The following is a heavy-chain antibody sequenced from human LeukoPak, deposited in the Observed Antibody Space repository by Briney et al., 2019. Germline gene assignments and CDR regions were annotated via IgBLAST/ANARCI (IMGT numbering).Heavy chain of an antibody. CDR2: IYYSGST. CDR3: ARVQRGRVTIFEP. D-gene: IGHD3-3*01. V-gene: IGHV4-59*01. J-gene: IGHJ5*02. CDR1: GGSISSYY. Sequence: SETLSLTCTVSGGSISSYYWSWIRQPPGKGLEWIGYIYYSGSTNYNPSLKSRVTISVDTSKNQFSLKLSSVTAADTAVHYCARVQRGRVTIFEPWGQGTLVTVSS.